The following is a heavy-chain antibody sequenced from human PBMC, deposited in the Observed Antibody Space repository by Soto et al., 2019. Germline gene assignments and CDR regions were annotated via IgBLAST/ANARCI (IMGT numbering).Heavy chain of an antibody. J-gene: IGHJ6*02. CDR1: GDTFGSYG. CDR3: ARTGLTGTWSEFYGMDV. CDR2: VIPVFARV. V-gene: IGHV1-69*01. D-gene: IGHD1-7*01. Sequence: QLVQSGPEVKRPGSDVKVSCRASGDTFGSYGVSWVRQAPAQGLEWVGGVIPVFARVTYGQRFQGRLTISADESTNTAYMELTSLTSDDTGVYFFARTGLTGTWSEFYGMDVWGQGTAITVFS.